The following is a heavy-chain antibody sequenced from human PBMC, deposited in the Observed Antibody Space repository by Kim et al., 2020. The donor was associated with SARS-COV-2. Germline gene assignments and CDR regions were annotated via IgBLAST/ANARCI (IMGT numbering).Heavy chain of an antibody. CDR3: ARAGGYCSGGSCYYNRAFDY. V-gene: IGHV1-46*01. CDR2: INPSGGST. J-gene: IGHJ4*02. CDR1: GYTFTSYY. Sequence: ASVKVSCKASGYTFTSYYMHWVRQAPGQGLEWMGIINPSGGSTSYAQKFQGRVTMTRDTSTSTVYMELSSLRSEDTAVYYCARAGGYCSGGSCYYNRAFDYWGQGTLVTVSS. D-gene: IGHD2-15*01.